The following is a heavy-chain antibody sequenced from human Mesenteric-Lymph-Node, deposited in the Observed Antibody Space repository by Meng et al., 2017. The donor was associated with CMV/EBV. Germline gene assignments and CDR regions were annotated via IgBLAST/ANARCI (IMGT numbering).Heavy chain of an antibody. CDR3: ARDLVVVNRWEIAFDI. CDR2: IRYDGSNK. D-gene: IGHD2-21*01. Sequence: GGSLRLSCVASGFTFSSYGMHWVRQAPGKGLEWVAFIRYDGSNKYYADSVKGRFTISRDNYKNTVYLQMNSLRAEDTAVYYCARDLVVVNRWEIAFDIWGQGTMVTVSS. CDR1: GFTFSSYG. J-gene: IGHJ3*02. V-gene: IGHV3-30*02.